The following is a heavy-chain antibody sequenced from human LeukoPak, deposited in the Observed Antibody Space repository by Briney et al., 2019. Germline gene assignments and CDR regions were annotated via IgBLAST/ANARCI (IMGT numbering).Heavy chain of an antibody. V-gene: IGHV1-24*01. D-gene: IGHD3-10*01. Sequence: GASVKVSCKASGYTFTSYGISWVRQAPGKGLEWMGGFDPEDGETIYAQRFQGRVTMTEDTSTDTAYMELSSLRSEDTAVYYCATVVTMVRGVDAFDIWGQGTMVTVSS. CDR2: FDPEDGET. J-gene: IGHJ3*02. CDR3: ATVVTMVRGVDAFDI. CDR1: GYTFTSYG.